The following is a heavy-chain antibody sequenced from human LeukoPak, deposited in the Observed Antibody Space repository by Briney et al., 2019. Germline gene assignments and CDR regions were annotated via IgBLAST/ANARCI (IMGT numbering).Heavy chain of an antibody. J-gene: IGHJ4*02. CDR1: GYTFTSYD. D-gene: IGHD4-11*01. CDR3: ARVGVSNYDYDY. Sequence: AASVKVSCKASGYTFTSYDINWVRQATGQGLEWMGIINPSGGSTSYAQKFQGRVTMTRDTSTSTVYMELSSLRSEDTAVYYCARVGVSNYDYDYWGQGTLVTVSS. CDR2: INPSGGST. V-gene: IGHV1-46*01.